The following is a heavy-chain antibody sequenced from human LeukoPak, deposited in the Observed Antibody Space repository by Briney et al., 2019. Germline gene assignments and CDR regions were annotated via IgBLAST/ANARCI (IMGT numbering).Heavy chain of an antibody. CDR1: GYTFTGYY. V-gene: IGHV1-2*02. J-gene: IGHJ4*02. CDR3: ARSAYCGGDCYSYYFDY. D-gene: IGHD2-21*02. CDR2: INPNSGGT. Sequence: TSVKVSCKASGYTFTGYYMPWVRPAPGQGLEWMGWINPNSGGTNYAQKFQGRVTMTRDTSISTAYMELSRLRSDDTAVYYCARSAYCGGDCYSYYFDYWGQGTLVTVSS.